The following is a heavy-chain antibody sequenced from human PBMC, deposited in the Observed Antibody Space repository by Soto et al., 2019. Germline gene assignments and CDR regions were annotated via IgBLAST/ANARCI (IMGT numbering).Heavy chain of an antibody. Sequence: QVQLVESGGGVVQPARSLRLSCAASGFNFSDSGMHWVRQAPGKGLEWVAVIWSDGSDEDYADSVKGRFSISRDNSERKLYLQTNSLRAEDTAVYFCGRSNGFAGSSGWGGGFDFWGQGTLVTVSA. CDR1: GFNFSDSG. CDR2: IWSDGSDE. V-gene: IGHV3-33*03. CDR3: GRSNGFAGSSGWGGGFDF. J-gene: IGHJ4*02. D-gene: IGHD6-6*01.